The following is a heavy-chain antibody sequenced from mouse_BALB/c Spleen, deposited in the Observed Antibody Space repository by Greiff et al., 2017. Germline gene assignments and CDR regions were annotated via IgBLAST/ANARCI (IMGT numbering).Heavy chain of an antibody. D-gene: IGHD1-1*02. CDR2: ISSGSSTI. CDR3: ARSRGGSDYYAMDY. V-gene: IGHV5-17*02. Sequence: EVKLQESGGGLVQPGGSRKLSCAASGFTFSSFGMHWVRQAPEKGLEWVAYISSGSSTIYYADTVKGRFTISRDNPKNTLFLQMTSLRSEDTAMYYCARSRGGSDYYAMDYWGQGTSVTVSS. CDR1: GFTFSSFG. J-gene: IGHJ4*01.